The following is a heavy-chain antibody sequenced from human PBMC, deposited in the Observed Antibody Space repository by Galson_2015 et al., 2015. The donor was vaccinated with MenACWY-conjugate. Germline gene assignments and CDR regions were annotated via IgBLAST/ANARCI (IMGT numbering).Heavy chain of an antibody. CDR1: GFTFSSYS. CDR3: ASLPYYYDSSDAFDI. V-gene: IGHV3-21*01. D-gene: IGHD3-22*01. J-gene: IGHJ3*02. Sequence: SLRLSCAASGFTFSSYSMNWVRQAPGKGLEWVSSISSSSSYIYYADSVKGRFTISRDNAKNSLYLQMNSLRAEDTAVYYCASLPYYYDSSDAFDIWGQGTMVTVSS. CDR2: ISSSSSYI.